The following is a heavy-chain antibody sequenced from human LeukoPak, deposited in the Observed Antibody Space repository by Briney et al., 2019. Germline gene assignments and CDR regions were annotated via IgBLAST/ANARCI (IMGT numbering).Heavy chain of an antibody. V-gene: IGHV4-61*02. J-gene: IGHJ4*02. CDR2: IYTSGSS. CDR1: GGSISSGSYY. CDR3: ARDPDY. Sequence: SSETLSLTCTVSGGSISSGSYYWSWIRQPAGKGLEWIGRIYTSGSSNYNPSLKSRVTISVDTSKNQFSLKLSSVTAADTAVYYCARDPDYWGQGTLVTVSS.